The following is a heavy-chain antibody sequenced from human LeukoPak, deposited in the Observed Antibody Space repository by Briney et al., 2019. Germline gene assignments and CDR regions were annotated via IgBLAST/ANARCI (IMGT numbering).Heavy chain of an antibody. CDR2: INPSGGST. Sequence: ASVKVSCKASGYTFTSYYMHWVRQAPGQGLEWMGIINPSGGSTSYAQKFQGRVTMTRDTSTSTVYMELSSLRSEDTAVYYCARSLTDIVVVPAASAALGYWGQGTLVTVSS. D-gene: IGHD2-2*01. V-gene: IGHV1-46*01. CDR1: GYTFTSYY. J-gene: IGHJ4*02. CDR3: ARSLTDIVVVPAASAALGY.